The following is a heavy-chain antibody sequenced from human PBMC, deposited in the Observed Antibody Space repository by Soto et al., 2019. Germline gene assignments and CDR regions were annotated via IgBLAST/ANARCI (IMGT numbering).Heavy chain of an antibody. D-gene: IGHD2-2*01. V-gene: IGHV3-23*01. CDR3: ASTYTQDIVVVPAAIVYWFDP. J-gene: IGHJ5*02. Sequence: GGSLRLSCEASGFAFSSYAMSWVRQAPGKGLEWVSGISGSGGITYYAESVKGRFTISRDSSKNTLFLQMDSLRSEDTAVYYCASTYTQDIVVVPAAIVYWFDPWGQGTLVTVSS. CDR1: GFAFSSYA. CDR2: ISGSGGIT.